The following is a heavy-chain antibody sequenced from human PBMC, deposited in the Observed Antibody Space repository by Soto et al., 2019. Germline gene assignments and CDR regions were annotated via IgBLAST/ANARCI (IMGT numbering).Heavy chain of an antibody. CDR1: GGSISSYY. D-gene: IGHD4-4*01. J-gene: IGHJ4*02. CDR3: ARGYRSLDY. Sequence: SETLSLTCTVSGGSISSYYWSWIRQPPGKGLEWIGYIYYTGSTNYNPSLKSRVTISVDTSKNQFSLKLSSATAADTAVYYCARGYRSLDYWGQGTLVTVSS. CDR2: IYYTGST. V-gene: IGHV4-59*01.